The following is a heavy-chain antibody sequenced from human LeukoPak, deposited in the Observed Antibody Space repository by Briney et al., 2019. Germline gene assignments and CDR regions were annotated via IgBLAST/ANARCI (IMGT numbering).Heavy chain of an antibody. D-gene: IGHD3-10*01. CDR3: ARGYYGSGSHCCHMDV. J-gene: IGHJ6*03. CDR1: VGSFSGYY. CDR2: INHSGRT. V-gene: IGHV4-34*01. Sequence: SETLSLTCAVYVGSFSGYYWSWIRQPPGKGLEWIGEINHSGRTNYNSSLKSRVTISVDTSKNQFSLKLSSVPAADTAVYYCARGYYGSGSHCCHMDVWGKGTTITVS.